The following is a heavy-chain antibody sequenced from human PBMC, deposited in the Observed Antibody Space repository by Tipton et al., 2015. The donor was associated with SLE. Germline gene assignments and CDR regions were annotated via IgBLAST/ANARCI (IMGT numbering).Heavy chain of an antibody. CDR2: ISGSGGST. CDR3: AKLGSIAGSEYSSSWYLDY. D-gene: IGHD6-13*01. J-gene: IGHJ4*02. V-gene: IGHV3-23*01. Sequence: GSLRLSCAASGFTFSSYAMSWVRQAPGKGLEWVSAISGSGGSTYYADSVKGRFTISRDNSKNTLYLQMNSLRAEDTAVYYCAKLGSIAGSEYSSSWYLDYWGQGTLVTVSS. CDR1: GFTFSSYA.